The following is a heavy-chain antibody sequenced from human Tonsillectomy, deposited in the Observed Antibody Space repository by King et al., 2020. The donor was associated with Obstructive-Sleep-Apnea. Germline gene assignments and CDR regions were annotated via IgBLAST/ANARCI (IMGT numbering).Heavy chain of an antibody. CDR3: AKTPYRYYGLDV. CDR2: LNSCGSST. Sequence: VQLVESGGGLVQPGGSLRLSCAASGFTFSSYWMFWVRQTPGKGLVWVSPLNSCGSSTSHAASVKGRCTISRDNPKNTLYLQMNSLRAEDTAVYYCAKTPYRYYGLDVWGQGTTVTVSS. V-gene: IGHV3-74*01. CDR1: GFTFSSYW. D-gene: IGHD3-16*02. J-gene: IGHJ6*02.